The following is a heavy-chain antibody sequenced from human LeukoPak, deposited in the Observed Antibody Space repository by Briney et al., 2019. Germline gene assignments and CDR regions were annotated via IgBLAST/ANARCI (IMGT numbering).Heavy chain of an antibody. CDR3: WRAPDY. V-gene: IGHV4-39*01. J-gene: IGHJ4*02. Sequence: SETLSLTCTVSGNSVSTGTYYWGWIRQPPGKGLEWIGSLYYSGSSYYNPSLKSRVTISVDTSKTQISLELTSVTAADTAVYYCWRAPDYWGQGILVTVSS. CDR1: GNSVSTGTYY. CDR2: LYYSGSS.